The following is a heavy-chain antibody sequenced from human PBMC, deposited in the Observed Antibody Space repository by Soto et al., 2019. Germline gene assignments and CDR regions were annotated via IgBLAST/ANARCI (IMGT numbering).Heavy chain of an antibody. CDR1: GFTLSNYE. CDR2: ISSSGGTL. CDR3: AKYYFGMGV. J-gene: IGHJ6*02. V-gene: IGHV3-48*03. Sequence: EEQLVESGGGFVQPGGSLRLSCAASGFTLSNYEVNWVRQTPGKGLEWVSYISSSGGTLHYADSVQGRFTISRDNAKNTVHLRMNSLRAEDTAVYYCAKYYFGMGVWGQGTTVTVSS.